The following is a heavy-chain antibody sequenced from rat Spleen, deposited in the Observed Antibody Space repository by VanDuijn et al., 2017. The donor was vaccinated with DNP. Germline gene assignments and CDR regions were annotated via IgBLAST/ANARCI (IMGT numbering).Heavy chain of an antibody. J-gene: IGHJ4*01. D-gene: IGHD1-12*01. Sequence: EVELVESGGGLVQPGRSLRLSCAASGFTFSNYYMAWVRQAPKKGLEWVATISTSGSRTYYPDSVKGRFTISRDNAESSLYLQINSLKSADTATYYCARHRTIMPYYYAMDAWGQGASVTVSS. CDR1: GFTFSNYY. CDR2: ISTSGSRT. V-gene: IGHV5-25*01. CDR3: ARHRTIMPYYYAMDA.